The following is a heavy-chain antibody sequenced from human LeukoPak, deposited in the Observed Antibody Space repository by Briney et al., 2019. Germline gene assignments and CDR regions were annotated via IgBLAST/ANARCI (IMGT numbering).Heavy chain of an antibody. CDR3: ARDDFSNKYYQFDY. CDR1: GYTFTDYY. J-gene: IGHJ4*02. D-gene: IGHD3-3*01. CDR2: INPNSGGT. Sequence: GASVKVSCKASGYTFTDYYLNWVRQAPGQGPEWMGWINPNSGGTNYAQKFQGRVTMTRDTSINTAYMELNRLTSDDTAMYYCARDDFSNKYYQFDYWGQGTRVTVSS. V-gene: IGHV1-2*02.